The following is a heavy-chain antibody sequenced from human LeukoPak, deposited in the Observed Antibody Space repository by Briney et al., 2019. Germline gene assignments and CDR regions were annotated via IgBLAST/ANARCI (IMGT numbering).Heavy chain of an antibody. CDR3: VTSYCSGGSCYSASGY. J-gene: IGHJ4*02. CDR2: INRDGSST. Sequence: GGSLRLSCAASGFTFSSYWMHWVRQAPGKGLAWVSRINRDGSSTSYADSVKGRFTTSSDNATNPLYLQMNSLRAEDSAVYYCVTSYCSGGSCYSASGYWGQGTLVTVSS. CDR1: GFTFSSYW. V-gene: IGHV3-74*01. D-gene: IGHD2-15*01.